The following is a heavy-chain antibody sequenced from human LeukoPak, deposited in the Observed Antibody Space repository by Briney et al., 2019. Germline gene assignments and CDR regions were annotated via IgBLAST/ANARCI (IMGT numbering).Heavy chain of an antibody. V-gene: IGHV3-21*01. CDR1: GFTFSSYS. J-gene: IGHJ3*02. CDR2: ISSSSSYI. D-gene: IGHD6-19*01. CDR3: AGGSGWYVSDAFDI. Sequence: NAGGSLRLSCAASGFTFSSYSMNWVRQAPGKGLEWVSSISSSSSYIYYADSVKGRFTISRDNAKNSLYLQMNSLRAEDTAVYYCAGGSGWYVSDAFDIWGQGTMVTVSS.